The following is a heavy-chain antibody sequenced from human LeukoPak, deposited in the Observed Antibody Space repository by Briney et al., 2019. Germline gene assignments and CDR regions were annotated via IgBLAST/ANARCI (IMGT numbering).Heavy chain of an antibody. V-gene: IGHV4-38-2*01. CDR2: IYYSGST. CDR3: AKALEMATISPFDY. D-gene: IGHD5-24*01. J-gene: IGHJ4*02. CDR1: GYSISSGYY. Sequence: SETLSLTCAVSGYSISSGYYWGWIRQPPGKGLEWIGSIYYSGSTYYNPSLKSRVTISVDTSKNQFSLKLSSVTAADTAVYYCAKALEMATISPFDYWGQGTLVTVSS.